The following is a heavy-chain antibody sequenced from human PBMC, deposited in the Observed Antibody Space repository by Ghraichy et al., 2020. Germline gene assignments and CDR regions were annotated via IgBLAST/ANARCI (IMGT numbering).Heavy chain of an antibody. J-gene: IGHJ6*02. Sequence: ETLSLTCTVSGGSISSYYWSWIRQPPGKGLEWIGYIYYSGSTNYNPSLKSRVTISVDTSKNQFSLKLSSVTAADTAVYYCARDRRDYGMDVWGQGTTVTVSS. CDR1: GGSISSYY. V-gene: IGHV4-59*01. CDR3: ARDRRDYGMDV. CDR2: IYYSGST.